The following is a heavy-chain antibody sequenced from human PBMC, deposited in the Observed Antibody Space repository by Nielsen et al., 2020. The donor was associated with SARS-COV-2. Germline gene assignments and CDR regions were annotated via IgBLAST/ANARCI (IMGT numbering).Heavy chain of an antibody. J-gene: IGHJ6*02. D-gene: IGHD3-10*01. CDR3: AKVAMVRDYGMAV. V-gene: IGHV3-9*01. CDR2: ISWNSGSI. CDR1: GFTFDDYA. Sequence: SLKISCAASGFTFDDYAMHWVRQAPGKGLEWVSGISWNSGSIGYADSVKGRFTISRDNAKNSLYLQMNSLRAEDTALYYCAKVAMVRDYGMAVWGQGTTVTVSS.